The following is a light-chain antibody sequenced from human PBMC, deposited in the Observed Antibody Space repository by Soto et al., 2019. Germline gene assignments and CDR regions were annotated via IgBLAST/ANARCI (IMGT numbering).Light chain of an antibody. Sequence: QSPLTHPASVSGSPGQSFTISCTGPSSKVGGYKYVSWFQQYPGKVPKLIIYEVNDRPSGVSNRFSASKSGNTASLTISGLQAEDEADYYCSSYTWQSTYVFGTGTKVTVL. V-gene: IGLV2-14*03. J-gene: IGLJ1*01. CDR2: EVN. CDR3: SSYTWQSTYV. CDR1: SSKVGGYKY.